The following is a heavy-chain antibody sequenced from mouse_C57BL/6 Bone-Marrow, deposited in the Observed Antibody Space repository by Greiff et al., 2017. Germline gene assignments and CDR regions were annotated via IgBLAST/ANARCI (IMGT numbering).Heavy chain of an antibody. CDR1: GYSFTGYY. V-gene: IGHV1-43*01. CDR2: INPSTGGT. Sequence: VQLQQSGPELVKPGASVKISCKASGYSFTGYYMHWVKQSSEKSLEWIGEINPSTGGTSYNQKFKGKATLTVDKSSSTAYMQLKSLTSEDSAVYYCARRRTYYKKRGALDDWGQGTSGTVSS. J-gene: IGHJ4*01. CDR3: ARRRTYYKKRGALDD. D-gene: IGHD2-12*01.